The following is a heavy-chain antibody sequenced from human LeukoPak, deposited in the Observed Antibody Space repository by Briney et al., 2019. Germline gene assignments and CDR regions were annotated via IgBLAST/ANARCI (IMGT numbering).Heavy chain of an antibody. CDR1: GGTFSSYA. CDR3: ARGTDTAMVSMDV. J-gene: IGHJ6*02. V-gene: IGHV1-69*04. CDR2: IIPILGIA. Sequence: SVKVSCKASGGTFSSYAISWVRQAPGQGLEWMGRIIPILGIANYAQKFQGRVTITAGKSTSTAYMELSSLRSEDTAVYYCARGTDTAMVSMDVWGQGTTVTVSS. D-gene: IGHD5-18*01.